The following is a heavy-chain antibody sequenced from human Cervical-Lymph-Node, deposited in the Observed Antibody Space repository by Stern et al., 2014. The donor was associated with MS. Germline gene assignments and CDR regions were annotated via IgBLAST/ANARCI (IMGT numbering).Heavy chain of an antibody. J-gene: IGHJ5*02. CDR2: IWYDGSND. D-gene: IGHD6-19*01. CDR1: GFTFSRNG. CDR3: VAYASGDNINH. V-gene: IGHV3-33*03. Sequence: DQLVESGGGVVQPGRSLRLSCAASGFTFSRNGMHLVRQAPGKGLEVVSVIWYDGSNDKYVDSVKGRFTISRDNSKNTLYLQMNSLRVEDTAVYYCVAYASGDNINHWGQGTLVTVSS.